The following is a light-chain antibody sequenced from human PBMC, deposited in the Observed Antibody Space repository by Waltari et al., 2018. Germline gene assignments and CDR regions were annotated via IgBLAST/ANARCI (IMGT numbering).Light chain of an antibody. CDR3: ASYTSHSHVV. V-gene: IGLV2-14*01. Sequence: QSALTQPASVSGSPGQSITISCTGTSSDVGGYNYVSWYQQHPGKVPKLMIFDVSNRPSWVSNRFSGSKSGNTASLTISGLQAEDEADYYCASYTSHSHVVFGGGTKLTVL. CDR2: DVS. CDR1: SSDVGGYNY. J-gene: IGLJ2*01.